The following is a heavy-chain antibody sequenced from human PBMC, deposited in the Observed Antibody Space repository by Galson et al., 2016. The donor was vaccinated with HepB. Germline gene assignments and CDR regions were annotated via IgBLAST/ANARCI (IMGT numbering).Heavy chain of an antibody. CDR1: GGPINAYF. D-gene: IGHD3-10*01. CDR3: ARELSYGMDV. V-gene: IGHV4-59*01. Sequence: ETLSLTCTVSGGPINAYFWTWIRQSPGKGLEWIGNIYYSGSTNYNPSLKSRVTISVDTSKNQFSLKLSSVTAADTAVYYCARELSYGMDVWGQGTAVTVSS. J-gene: IGHJ6*02. CDR2: IYYSGST.